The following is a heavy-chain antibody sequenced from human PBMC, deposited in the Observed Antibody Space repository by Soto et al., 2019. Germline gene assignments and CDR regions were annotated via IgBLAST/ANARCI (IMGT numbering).Heavy chain of an antibody. CDR2: ISANGAGT. J-gene: IGHJ4*02. CDR1: EFTFSTYA. Sequence: PGGSLRLSCTPSEFTFSTYAMSWVRQAPGKGLEWVSSISANGAGTVHADSVKGRFTISRDNSKSTLYLQMNSLRAEDTAVYYCAKEGRTGRGYYFDYWGQGTLVTVSS. V-gene: IGHV3-23*01. D-gene: IGHD2-15*01. CDR3: AKEGRTGRGYYFDY.